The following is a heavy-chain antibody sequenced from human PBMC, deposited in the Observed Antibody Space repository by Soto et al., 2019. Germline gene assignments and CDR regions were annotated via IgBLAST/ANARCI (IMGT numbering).Heavy chain of an antibody. Sequence: SETLSLTCTVSGGSISSYYWSWIRQPPGKGLEWIGYIYYSGSTNYNPSLKSRVTISVDTSKNQFSLKLSSVTAADTAVYYCARDRGTTGTTDLYYYYGMDVWGQGTTVTVS. V-gene: IGHV4-59*01. CDR2: IYYSGST. CDR1: GGSISSYY. CDR3: ARDRGTTGTTDLYYYYGMDV. D-gene: IGHD1-1*01. J-gene: IGHJ6*02.